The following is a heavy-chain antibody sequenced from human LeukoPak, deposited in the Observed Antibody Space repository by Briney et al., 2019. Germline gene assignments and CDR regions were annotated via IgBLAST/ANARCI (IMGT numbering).Heavy chain of an antibody. D-gene: IGHD3-3*01. J-gene: IGHJ4*02. CDR3: ARAYGTNGYYQLPIDY. CDR1: GFTFRSYG. CDR2: ITGSGDTT. V-gene: IGHV3-23*01. Sequence: GGSLRLSCAASGFTFRSYGMHWVRQAPGKGLEWVSSITGSGDTTDHADSVKGRFTIFRDNSKNTLYLQMNSLRVEDTALYYCARAYGTNGYYQLPIDYWGQGILVTVSS.